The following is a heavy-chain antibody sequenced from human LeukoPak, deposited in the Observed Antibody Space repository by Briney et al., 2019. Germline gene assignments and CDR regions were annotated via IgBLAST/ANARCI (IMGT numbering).Heavy chain of an antibody. D-gene: IGHD2-15*01. CDR3: ARAGYCSGGSCYGNWFDP. J-gene: IGHJ5*02. Sequence: SETLSLTCTVSGGSISSGEYYWSWIRQPPGKGLEWIGYIYYSGSTYYNPSLKSRVTISVDTSKNQFSLKLSSVTAADTAVYYCARAGYCSGGSCYGNWFDPWGQGTLVTVSS. CDR2: IYYSGST. CDR1: GGSISSGEYY. V-gene: IGHV4-30-4*08.